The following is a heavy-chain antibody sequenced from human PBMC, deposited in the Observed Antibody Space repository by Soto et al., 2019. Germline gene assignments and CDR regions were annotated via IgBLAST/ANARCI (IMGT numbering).Heavy chain of an antibody. CDR3: ARHGTLLTDY. J-gene: IGHJ4*02. CDR1: GGTSGDSSGC. CDR2: IYYSGST. Sequence: VSGGTSGDSSGCRGRNREPPGKGLGWIGSIYYSGSTYYNPALKSRVTISVDTSKNQFSLKLSSVTAADTAVYYGARHGTLLTDYWVQGTLVTV. V-gene: IGHV4-39*01. D-gene: IGHD1-26*01.